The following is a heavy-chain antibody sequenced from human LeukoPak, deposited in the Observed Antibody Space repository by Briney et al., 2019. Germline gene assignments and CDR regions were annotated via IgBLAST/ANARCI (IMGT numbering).Heavy chain of an antibody. CDR1: GFTFSSSW. Sequence: GGSLRLSCAASGFTFSSSWMNWVRQAPGKGLEWVANIKQDGSEKYYVDSVKGRFTISRDNAKNSLYLQMNTLRAEDTAVYYCARDRSGIFGVVITRQPDYYYYMDVWGKGTTVTVSS. CDR3: ARDRSGIFGVVITRQPDYYYYMDV. V-gene: IGHV3-7*01. CDR2: IKQDGSEK. J-gene: IGHJ6*03. D-gene: IGHD3-3*01.